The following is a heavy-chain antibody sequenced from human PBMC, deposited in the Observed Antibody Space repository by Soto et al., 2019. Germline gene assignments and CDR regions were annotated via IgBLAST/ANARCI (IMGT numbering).Heavy chain of an antibody. CDR2: ISYDGSNK. V-gene: IGHV3-30-3*01. CDR3: AGNVDTAMVDY. J-gene: IGHJ4*02. Sequence: RLSCAASGFTFSSYAMHWVRQAPGKGLEWVAVISYDGSNKYYADSVKGRFTISRDNAKNSLYLQVNSLRAEDTAVYYCAGNVDTAMVDYWGQGTLVTVSS. D-gene: IGHD5-18*01. CDR1: GFTFSSYA.